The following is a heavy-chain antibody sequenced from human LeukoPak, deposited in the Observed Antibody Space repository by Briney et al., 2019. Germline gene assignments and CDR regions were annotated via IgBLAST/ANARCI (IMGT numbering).Heavy chain of an antibody. J-gene: IGHJ6*02. V-gene: IGHV1-2*02. CDR3: TRDHCSYINCYEDYYYGMDV. CDR1: GYTFTGYY. CDR2: INPDTGAT. Sequence: ASVKVSCKASGYTFTGYYMHWVRQAPGQGLEWMVWINPDTGATDIAQKFQGRVTMTRDTSISAAYMELSRLRSDDTAVYYCTRDHCSYINCYEDYYYGMDVWGQGTTVTVSS. D-gene: IGHD2-2*01.